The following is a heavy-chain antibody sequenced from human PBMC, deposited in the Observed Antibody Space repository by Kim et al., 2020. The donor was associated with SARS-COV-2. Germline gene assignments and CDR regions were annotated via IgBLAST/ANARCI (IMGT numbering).Heavy chain of an antibody. J-gene: IGHJ5*02. CDR3: AAARVVAANDWFDP. D-gene: IGHD2-15*01. Sequence: AQTFQERITNTRDMSTSTAYMELSSLRSEDTAVYYCAAARVVAANDWFDPWGQGTLVTVSS. V-gene: IGHV1-58*01.